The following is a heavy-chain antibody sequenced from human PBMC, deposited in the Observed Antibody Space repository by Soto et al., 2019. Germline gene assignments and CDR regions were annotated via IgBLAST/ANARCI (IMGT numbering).Heavy chain of an antibody. J-gene: IGHJ6*02. D-gene: IGHD1-1*01. CDR3: ARERGGDLNWYHGLDV. V-gene: IGHV3-48*01. CDR2: ISTSTLTI. Sequence: EVRLVESGGGLVQPGESLRLSCAASGFTFSSYTMSWVRQAPGKGLEWISYISTSTLTIYYADSVEGRFTISRDNAKNSLYLQMNNLRAEDTAVYYCARERGGDLNWYHGLDVWGQGTTVTVSS. CDR1: GFTFSSYT.